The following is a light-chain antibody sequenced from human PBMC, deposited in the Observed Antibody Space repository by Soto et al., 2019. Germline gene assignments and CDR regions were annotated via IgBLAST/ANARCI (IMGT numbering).Light chain of an antibody. V-gene: IGLV2-23*02. CDR3: CSYAGSSTYV. CDR1: SSDVGSYNL. CDR2: EVS. Sequence: HSVLTRPASGSGVPGEAITISCNGTSSDVGSYNLVSWYQQHPGKAPKLMIYEVSKRPSGVSNRFSGSKSGNTASLTISGLQAEDEADYYCCSYAGSSTYVFGTGTKVTVL. J-gene: IGLJ1*01.